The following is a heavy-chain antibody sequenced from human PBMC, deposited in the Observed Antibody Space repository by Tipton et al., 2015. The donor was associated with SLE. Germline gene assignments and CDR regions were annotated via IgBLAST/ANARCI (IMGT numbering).Heavy chain of an antibody. V-gene: IGHV4-61*01. CDR1: GASAPISTYY. CDR3: ARDRDWWNGPAPDS. Sequence: TLSLTCSVSGASAPISTYYWGWLRQAPGKGLEWVGCMRQTGRTDYNPSLKSRVTMSVDTSKNQLSLNLYSVTAADTAVYYCARDRDWWNGPAPDSWGLGTLLTVSS. D-gene: IGHD2-8*02. CDR2: MRQTGRT. J-gene: IGHJ5*02.